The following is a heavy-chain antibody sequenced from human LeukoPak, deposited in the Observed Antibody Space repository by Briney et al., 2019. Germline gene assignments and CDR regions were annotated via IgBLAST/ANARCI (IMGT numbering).Heavy chain of an antibody. CDR3: ARSHGPIRGYFDL. J-gene: IGHJ2*01. CDR2: IDWDDDK. V-gene: IGHV2-70*04. CDR1: GFSLSTSGMR. Sequence: ESGPALVKPTQALTLTCTFSGFSLSTSGMRVSWIRQPPGKALEWLARIDWDDDKFYSTSLKTRLTISKDTSKNQVLLTMTNMDPVDTATYYCARSHGPIRGYFDLWGRGTLVTVSS.